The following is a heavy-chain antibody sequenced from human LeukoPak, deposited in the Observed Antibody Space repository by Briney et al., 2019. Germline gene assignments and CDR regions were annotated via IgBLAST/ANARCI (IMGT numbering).Heavy chain of an antibody. D-gene: IGHD3-16*01. CDR1: GYAFICYY. CDR2: INPNSGGT. CDR3: ARDPKFRGK. V-gene: IGHV1-2*06. J-gene: IGHJ4*02. Sequence: ASVKVSFKASGYAFICYYMHWVRQAPGQGLEWMGRINPNSGGTNYAQKFHGRVTITRDTSISTAYMELSRQRSNDTAVYFCARDPKFRGKWGQGTMVTVST.